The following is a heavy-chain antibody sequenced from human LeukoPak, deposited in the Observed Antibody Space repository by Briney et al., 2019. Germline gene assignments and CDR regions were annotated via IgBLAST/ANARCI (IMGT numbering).Heavy chain of an antibody. CDR1: GFTFSNYA. Sequence: PGGSLRLSCAASGFTFSNYAMSWVRQAPGKGLEWVSTISNTGSDTYYADSVKGRFTISRDNSENTLYLQMNNLRAEDTAIHYCAKVPYSDYGSGRPPFMDVWGQGNTGAVSS. J-gene: IGHJ6*02. D-gene: IGHD3-10*01. V-gene: IGHV3-23*01. CDR3: AKVPYSDYGSGRPPFMDV. CDR2: ISNTGSDT.